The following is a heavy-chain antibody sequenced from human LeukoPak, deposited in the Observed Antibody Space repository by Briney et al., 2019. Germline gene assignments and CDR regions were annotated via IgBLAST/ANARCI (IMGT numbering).Heavy chain of an antibody. V-gene: IGHV3-74*01. D-gene: IGHD6-13*01. CDR2: ISSDGRST. Sequence: GGSLRLSCAASGFTFSGYWMHWVRLAPGEGLVWVSRISSDGRSTTYADSVKGRITISRDNAKNTLYLQMKSLRAEDMAVYYCARGGMASAGRGDGFDPWGQGTLVTVSS. CDR3: ARGGMASAGRGDGFDP. J-gene: IGHJ5*02. CDR1: GFTFSGYW.